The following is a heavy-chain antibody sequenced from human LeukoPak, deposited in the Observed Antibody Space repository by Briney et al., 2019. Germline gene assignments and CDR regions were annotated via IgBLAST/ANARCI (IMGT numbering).Heavy chain of an antibody. CDR2: INSDGSTT. V-gene: IGHV3-74*01. CDR3: ARDPRIVLTVYALDD. J-gene: IGHJ4*02. CDR1: GFTFSSYW. Sequence: HPGGSLRLSCAASGFTFSSYWMHWVRQAPGKGLVWVSRINSDGSTTSYADSVKGRFTISRDNAKNTLYLQMSGLRAEDTAVYYCARDPRIVLTVYALDDWGQGTLVTVSS. D-gene: IGHD2-8*01.